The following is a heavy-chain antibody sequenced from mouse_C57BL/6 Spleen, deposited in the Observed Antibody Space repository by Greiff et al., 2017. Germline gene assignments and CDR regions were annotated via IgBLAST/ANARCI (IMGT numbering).Heavy chain of an antibody. CDR2: IYPGDGDT. CDR3: ARSNYGSSYVSYFDY. V-gene: IGHV1-80*01. Sequence: QVQLKESGAELVKPGASVKISCKASGYAFSSYWMNWVKQRPGKGLEWIGQIYPGDGDTNYDGKFKGKATLTADNSSSTAYLQLSSLTSEDSAVYFCARSNYGSSYVSYFDYWGQGTTLTVSS. CDR1: GYAFSSYW. J-gene: IGHJ2*01. D-gene: IGHD1-1*01.